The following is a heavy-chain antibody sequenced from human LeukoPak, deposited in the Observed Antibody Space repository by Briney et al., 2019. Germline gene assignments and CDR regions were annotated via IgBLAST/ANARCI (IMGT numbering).Heavy chain of an antibody. V-gene: IGHV4-4*07. D-gene: IGHD6-19*01. J-gene: IGHJ4*01. CDR2: IYISGST. CDR1: GGSIRSYY. Sequence: SETLSLTCTVSGGSIRSYYWSWIRQPAGKGLEWIGRIYISGSTNYNPSLKSRVTMSVDTSKNQFSLRLTSVTAADTAVYYCASSSLVAGTVDYWGHGTLVTVSS. CDR3: ASSSLVAGTVDY.